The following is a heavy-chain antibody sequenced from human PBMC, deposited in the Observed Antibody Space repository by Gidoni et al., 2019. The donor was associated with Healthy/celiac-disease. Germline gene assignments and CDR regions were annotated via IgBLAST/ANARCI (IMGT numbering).Heavy chain of an antibody. Sequence: EGQRGESGGGLVQAGRCVWRSGAAAGCTVEEYAMHWVRQAPGKGLEWVSGISWNSGSIGYADSVKGRFTISRDNVKNSLYLQMNSLRAEDTALYYCAKANYDSSYVVASWFDPWGQGTLVTVSS. CDR2: ISWNSGSI. CDR1: GCTVEEYA. V-gene: IGHV3-9*01. D-gene: IGHD3-22*01. CDR3: AKANYDSSYVVASWFDP. J-gene: IGHJ5*02.